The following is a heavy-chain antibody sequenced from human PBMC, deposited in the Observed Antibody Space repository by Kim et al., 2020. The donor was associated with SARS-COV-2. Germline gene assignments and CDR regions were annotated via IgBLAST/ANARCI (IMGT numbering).Heavy chain of an antibody. CDR3: ARDHSSSLVGVGWFDP. Sequence: ASVKVSCKASGYTFTGYYMHWVRQAPGQGLEWMGRINPNSGGTNYAQKFQGRVTMTRDTSISTAYMELSRLRSDDTAVYYCARDHSSSLVGVGWFDPWGQGTLVTVSS. D-gene: IGHD6-13*01. CDR1: GYTFTGYY. J-gene: IGHJ5*02. V-gene: IGHV1-2*06. CDR2: INPNSGGT.